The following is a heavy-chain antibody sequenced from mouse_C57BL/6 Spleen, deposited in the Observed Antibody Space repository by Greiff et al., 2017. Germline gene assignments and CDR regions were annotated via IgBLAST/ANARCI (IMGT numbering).Heavy chain of an antibody. Sequence: QVQLKQPGAELVKPGASVTMSCKASGYTFTSYWITWVQQRPGQGLEWIGDLYPGRGSANYNAKFKSKATLTVGTSSRTAYMQLSSLTSEDSAVYYCARSLYYYGSDYWGQGTTLTVSS. CDR2: LYPGRGSA. CDR1: GYTFTSYW. CDR3: ARSLYYYGSDY. D-gene: IGHD1-1*01. V-gene: IGHV1-55*01. J-gene: IGHJ2*01.